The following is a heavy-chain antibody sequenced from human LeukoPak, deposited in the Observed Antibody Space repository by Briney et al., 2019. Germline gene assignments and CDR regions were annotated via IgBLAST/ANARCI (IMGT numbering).Heavy chain of an antibody. D-gene: IGHD6-25*01. CDR1: GFTFSNYW. J-gene: IGHJ4*02. CDR3: VKDSTPFSGSGYFDY. Sequence: SGGSLRLSCAASGFTFSNYWMHWVRQAPGKGLVWVSHINSDGSRTNYAASVKGRFTISRDNSKNTLYLQMSSLRAEDTAVYYCVKDSTPFSGSGYFDYWGQGTLVTVSS. CDR2: INSDGSRT. V-gene: IGHV3-74*01.